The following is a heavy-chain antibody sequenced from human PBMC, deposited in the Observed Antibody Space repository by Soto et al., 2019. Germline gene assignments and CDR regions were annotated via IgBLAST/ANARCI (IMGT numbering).Heavy chain of an antibody. J-gene: IGHJ4*02. CDR3: AKDLGGLVPESHFDY. V-gene: IGHV3-23*01. Sequence: EVQLLEYGGGLVQPGGSLRLSCAASGFTFSSYAMSWVRQAPWKGLEWVSAISGSGGSTYYADSVKGRFTISKDNSKNTLYLQMNSLRAEDTAVYYCAKDLGGLVPESHFDYWGQGTLVTVSS. D-gene: IGHD6-19*01. CDR1: GFTFSSYA. CDR2: ISGSGGST.